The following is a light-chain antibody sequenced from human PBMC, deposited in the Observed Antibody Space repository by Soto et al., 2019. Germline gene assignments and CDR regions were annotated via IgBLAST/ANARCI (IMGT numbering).Light chain of an antibody. V-gene: IGLV1-40*01. CDR2: GNS. J-gene: IGLJ1*01. CDR3: QSYDSSLSAYV. CDR1: SSNIGAVYD. Sequence: QSVLTQPPSVSGAPGQRVTISCTGSSSNIGAVYDVHWYQQLPGTAPKLLIYGNSNRPSGVPDRFSGSKSGTSASLAITGLQAEDEADYYCQSYDSSLSAYVFGTGTKLTVL.